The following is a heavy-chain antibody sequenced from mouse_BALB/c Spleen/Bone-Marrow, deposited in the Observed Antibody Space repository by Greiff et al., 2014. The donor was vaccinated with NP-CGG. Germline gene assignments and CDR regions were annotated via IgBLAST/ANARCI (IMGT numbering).Heavy chain of an antibody. D-gene: IGHD1-1*01. CDR1: EYEFPSHD. Sequence: VQLKHSGGGLVQPGESLKLSCESNEYEFPSHDMSWVRKTPEKRLELVAAINSDGGSTYYPDTMERRLIISRDNSKKTLYLQMSSLRSEDTAFYYCARHGDYYGSSLFAYWGQGTLVTVSA. CDR2: INSDGGST. V-gene: IGHV5-2*01. CDR3: ARHGDYYGSSLFAY. J-gene: IGHJ3*01.